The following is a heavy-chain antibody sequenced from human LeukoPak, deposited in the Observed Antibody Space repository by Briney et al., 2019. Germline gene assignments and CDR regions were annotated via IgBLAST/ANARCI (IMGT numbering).Heavy chain of an antibody. V-gene: IGHV3-9*01. D-gene: IGHD3-22*01. Sequence: GGSLRLSCAASGFTFHDYAMHWVRQAPGKGLEGVSGVNWNSGTKDYADSVKGRFTISRDNAKNSLFLQMNSLRPDDTALYFCTKANYYDFTGYYFFDFWGQGALVTVSS. CDR3: TKANYYDFTGYYFFDF. CDR2: VNWNSGTK. CDR1: GFTFHDYA. J-gene: IGHJ4*02.